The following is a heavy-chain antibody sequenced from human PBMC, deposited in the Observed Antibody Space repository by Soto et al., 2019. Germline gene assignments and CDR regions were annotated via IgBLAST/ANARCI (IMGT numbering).Heavy chain of an antibody. CDR2: ISSSSSYI. D-gene: IGHD2-8*01. CDR3: ARKEMVYASGKHRYYVNDV. Sequence: GGSLRLSCAASGFTFSSYSMNWVRQAPGKGLEWVSSISSSSSYIYYADSVKGRFTISRDNAKNSLYLQMNSLRAEDTAVYYCARKEMVYASGKHRYYVNDVWGQGTTDTVSS. J-gene: IGHJ6*02. CDR1: GFTFSSYS. V-gene: IGHV3-21*01.